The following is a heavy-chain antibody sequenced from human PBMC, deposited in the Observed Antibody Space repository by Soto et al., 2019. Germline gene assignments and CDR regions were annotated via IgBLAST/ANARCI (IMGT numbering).Heavy chain of an antibody. D-gene: IGHD3-9*01. CDR3: ARQGWKYYDILTVYYWSGNAFDI. J-gene: IGHJ3*02. CDR2: INHSGST. CDR1: GGSFSGYY. V-gene: IGHV4-34*01. Sequence: PSETLSLTCAVYGGSFSGYYWSWIRQPPGKGLEWIGEINHSGSTNYNPSLKSRVTISVDTSKNQFSLKLSSVTAADTAVYYCARQGWKYYDILTVYYWSGNAFDIWGQGTMVTVSS.